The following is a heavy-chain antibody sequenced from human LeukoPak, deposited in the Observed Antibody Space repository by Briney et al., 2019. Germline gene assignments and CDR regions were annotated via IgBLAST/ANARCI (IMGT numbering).Heavy chain of an antibody. CDR3: ARATSGYYDY. CDR2: INTDGSST. Sequence: GGSLRLSCAASGFTFTSYWMHWVRQAPGKGLVWVSRINTDGSSTTYPDSVKGRFTISRDNAKNTLYLQMNSLRAEDTAVYYCARATSGYYDYWGQGTLVTVS. CDR1: GFTFTSYW. J-gene: IGHJ4*02. D-gene: IGHD2-15*01. V-gene: IGHV3-74*01.